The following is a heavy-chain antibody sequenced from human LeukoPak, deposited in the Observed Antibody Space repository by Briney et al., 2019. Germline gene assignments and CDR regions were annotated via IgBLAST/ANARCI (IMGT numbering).Heavy chain of an antibody. V-gene: IGHV3-23*01. CDR2: ISGSGGST. Sequence: GGSLRLSCAASGFNFSSYAMSWVRQAPGKGLEWVSAISGSGGSTYYADSVKGRFTISRDNSKNTLYLQMNSLRAEDTAVYYCAKTPYDYVWGSYRPPGAFDIWGQGTMVTVSS. D-gene: IGHD3-16*02. CDR3: AKTPYDYVWGSYRPPGAFDI. CDR1: GFNFSSYA. J-gene: IGHJ3*02.